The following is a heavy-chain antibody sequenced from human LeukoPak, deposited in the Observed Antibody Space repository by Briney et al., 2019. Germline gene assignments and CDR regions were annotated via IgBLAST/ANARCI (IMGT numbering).Heavy chain of an antibody. D-gene: IGHD6-6*01. CDR1: GYTFTSYG. V-gene: IGHV1-18*01. CDR2: ISAYNGNT. J-gene: IGHJ4*02. CDR3: ARGGLRGIAARSPFDY. Sequence: GASVKVSGKASGYTFTSYGISWVRQAPRQGLEWMGWISAYNGNTNYAQKLQGRVTMTTDTSTSTAYMELRSLRSDDTAVYYCARGGLRGIAARSPFDYWGQGTLVTVSS.